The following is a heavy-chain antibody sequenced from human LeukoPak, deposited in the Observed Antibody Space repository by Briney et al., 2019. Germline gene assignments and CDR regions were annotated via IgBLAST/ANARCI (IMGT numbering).Heavy chain of an antibody. CDR1: GYTFTKYG. CDR3: ARDLLYGGTCGGFDY. V-gene: IGHV1-18*01. Sequence: ASVKVSCKASGYTFTKYGITWVRQAPGQGLEWMGWISTYNGNTNYAQKLQGRVTMTTDTSTSTAYMELRSLRSDDTAVYYCARDLLYGGTCGGFDYWGQGTLVTVSS. CDR2: ISTYNGNT. J-gene: IGHJ4*02. D-gene: IGHD2-15*01.